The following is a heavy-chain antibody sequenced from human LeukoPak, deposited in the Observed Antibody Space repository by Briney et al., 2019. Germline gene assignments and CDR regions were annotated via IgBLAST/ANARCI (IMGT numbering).Heavy chain of an antibody. J-gene: IGHJ4*02. Sequence: GGSLRLSCAASGFTFSSYSMNWVRQAPGKGLEWVSSISSSSSYIYYADSVKGRFTISRDNAKNSLYLQMNSLRAEDTAVYYCARDYLFSGPIVGAWGYWGQGTLVTVSS. D-gene: IGHD1-26*01. V-gene: IGHV3-21*01. CDR3: ARDYLFSGPIVGAWGY. CDR1: GFTFSSYS. CDR2: ISSSSSYI.